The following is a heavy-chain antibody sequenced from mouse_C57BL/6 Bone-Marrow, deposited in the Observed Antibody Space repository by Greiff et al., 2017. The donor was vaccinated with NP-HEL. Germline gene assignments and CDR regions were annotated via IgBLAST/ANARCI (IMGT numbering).Heavy chain of an antibody. Sequence: EVKLMESGGDLVKPGGSLKLSCAASGFTFSSYGMSWVRQTPDKRLEWVATISSGGSYTYYPDSVKGTFTFSRDKATNTLYLQLSSLKSEDTAMYYGARHSYYGSSYAWVDYWGQGTLVTVSA. CDR1: GFTFSSYG. D-gene: IGHD1-1*01. V-gene: IGHV5-6*01. CDR2: ISSGGSYT. CDR3: ARHSYYGSSYAWVDY. J-gene: IGHJ3*01.